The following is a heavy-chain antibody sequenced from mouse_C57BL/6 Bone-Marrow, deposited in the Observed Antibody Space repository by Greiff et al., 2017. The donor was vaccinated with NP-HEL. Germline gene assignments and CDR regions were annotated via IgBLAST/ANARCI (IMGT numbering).Heavy chain of an antibody. CDR3: AKAAYYSNFFAY. CDR2: IWSGGST. J-gene: IGHJ3*01. V-gene: IGHV2-4*01. CDR1: GFSLTSYG. Sequence: QVQLKQSGPGLVQPSQSLSITCTVSGFSLTSYGVHWVRQPPGKGLEWLGVIWSGGSTDYNAAFISRLSISTDNSKSQVFFKMNSLQADDTAIYYCAKAAYYSNFFAYWGQGTLVTVSA. D-gene: IGHD2-5*01.